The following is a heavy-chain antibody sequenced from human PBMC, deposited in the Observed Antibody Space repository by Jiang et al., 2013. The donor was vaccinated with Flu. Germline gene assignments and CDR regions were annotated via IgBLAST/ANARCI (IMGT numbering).Heavy chain of an antibody. J-gene: IGHJ5*02. CDR2: IYYSGST. Sequence: KPSETLSLTCTVSGGSISSYYWSWIRQPPGKGLEWIGYIYYSGSTNYNPSLKSRVTISVDTSKNQFSLKLSSVTAADTAVYYCARLQFWFDPWGQGTLVTVSS. CDR3: ARLQFWFDP. CDR1: GGSISSYY. D-gene: IGHD4-11*01. V-gene: IGHV4-59*01.